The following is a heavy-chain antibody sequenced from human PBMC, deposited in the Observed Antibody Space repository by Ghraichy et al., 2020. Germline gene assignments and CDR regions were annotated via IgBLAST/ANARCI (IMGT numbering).Heavy chain of an antibody. J-gene: IGHJ6*02. Sequence: GGSLRLSCAASGFTFSGSSMHWVRQASGKGLEWVGRIRSEADSYATAYAASVKGRFTISRDDSNNMAFLLMNSLKTEDTAVYYCARHRRRTSATVVNTNYYYGMDVWGQGTTVTVSS. V-gene: IGHV3-73*01. D-gene: IGHD4-23*01. CDR1: GFTFSGSS. CDR3: ARHRRRTSATVVNTNYYYGMDV. CDR2: IRSEADSYAT.